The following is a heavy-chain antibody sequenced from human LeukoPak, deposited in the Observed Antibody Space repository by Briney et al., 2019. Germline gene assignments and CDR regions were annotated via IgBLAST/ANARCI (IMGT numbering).Heavy chain of an antibody. Sequence: SSVKVSCKASGYTFTGYYMHWVRQAPGQGLEWMGWINPNSGGTNYAQKFQGRVTMTRDTSTSTAYMELSRLRSDDTAVYYCAVVTIFGVVNWFDPWGQGTLVTVSS. CDR3: AVVTIFGVVNWFDP. J-gene: IGHJ5*02. CDR2: INPNSGGT. D-gene: IGHD3-3*01. V-gene: IGHV1-2*02. CDR1: GYTFTGYY.